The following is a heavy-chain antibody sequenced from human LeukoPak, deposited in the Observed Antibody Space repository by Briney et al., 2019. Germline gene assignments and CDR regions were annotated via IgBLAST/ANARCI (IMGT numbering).Heavy chain of an antibody. CDR1: GGSISSSSYY. CDR2: INYSGST. Sequence: SETLSLTCTVSGGSISSSSYYWGWIRQPPGKGLEWIGSINYSGSTYYNPSLKSRVTISVDTSKNQFSLKLSSVTAADTAVYYCARDRGDLYYYDSRYAFDIWGQGTMVTVSS. CDR3: ARDRGDLYYYDSRYAFDI. V-gene: IGHV4-39*07. D-gene: IGHD3-22*01. J-gene: IGHJ3*02.